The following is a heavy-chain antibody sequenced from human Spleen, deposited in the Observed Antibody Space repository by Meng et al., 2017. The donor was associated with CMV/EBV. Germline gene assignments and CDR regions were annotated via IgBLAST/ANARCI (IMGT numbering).Heavy chain of an antibody. D-gene: IGHD2-2*01. Sequence: ASVKVSCKASGYTFTSYGISWVRQAPGQGLEWMGWISAYNGNTNYAQKLQGRVTMTTDTSTSTAYMELRSLRSDDTAVYYCARVPGYCSSTSCSNPHFDYWGQGTLVTVSS. V-gene: IGHV1-18*01. CDR2: ISAYNGNT. CDR1: GYTFTSYG. J-gene: IGHJ4*02. CDR3: ARVPGYCSSTSCSNPHFDY.